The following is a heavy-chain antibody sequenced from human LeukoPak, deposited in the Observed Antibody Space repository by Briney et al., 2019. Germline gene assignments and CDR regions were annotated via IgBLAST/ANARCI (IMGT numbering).Heavy chain of an antibody. V-gene: IGHV4-34*01. Sequence: SETLSLTCAVYGGSFSGYYWSWIRQPPGKGLEWIGEINHSGSTNYNPSLKSRVTISVDTSKNRFSLKLSSVTAADTAVYYCARDGSGLNWGQGTLVTVSS. CDR1: GGSFSGYY. CDR2: INHSGST. CDR3: ARDGSGLN. J-gene: IGHJ4*02. D-gene: IGHD2-15*01.